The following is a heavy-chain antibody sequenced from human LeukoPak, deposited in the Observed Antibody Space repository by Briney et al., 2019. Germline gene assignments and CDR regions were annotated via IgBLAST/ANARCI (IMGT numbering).Heavy chain of an antibody. V-gene: IGHV1-8*01. D-gene: IGHD3-16*02. CDR3: ARGNKQGPTYIWGSYRYLFDY. J-gene: IGHJ4*02. Sequence: ASVKVSCKASGYTFTSYDINWVRQATGQGLERMGWMNPNSGNTGYAQKFQGRVTMTRNTSISTAYMELSSLRSEDTAVYYCARGNKQGPTYIWGSYRYLFDYWGQGTLVTVSS. CDR2: MNPNSGNT. CDR1: GYTFTSYD.